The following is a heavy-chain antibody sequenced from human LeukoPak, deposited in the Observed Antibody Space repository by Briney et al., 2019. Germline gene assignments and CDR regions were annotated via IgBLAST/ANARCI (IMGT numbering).Heavy chain of an antibody. CDR1: GCTSSSDW. Sequence: PGGSLRLSCAASGCTSSSDWMHWVRQAPGKGLVWVSRINSDGSSTSYADSVKGRFTISRDNAKNTLYLQMNSLRAEDTAVYYCARGDIVVVPAALYGMDVWGQGTTVTVSS. V-gene: IGHV3-74*01. CDR3: ARGDIVVVPAALYGMDV. D-gene: IGHD2-2*01. J-gene: IGHJ6*02. CDR2: INSDGSST.